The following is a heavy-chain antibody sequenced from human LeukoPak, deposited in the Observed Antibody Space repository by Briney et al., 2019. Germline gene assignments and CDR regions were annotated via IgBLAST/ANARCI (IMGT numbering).Heavy chain of an antibody. Sequence: ASVKVSSKASGSTFTSYGISWVRQAPGQGLEWMGWISAYNGNTNYAQKLQGRVTMTTDTSTSTAYMELRSLRSDDTAVYYCARPPVYSSGWDPFDYWGQGTLVTVSS. CDR2: ISAYNGNT. V-gene: IGHV1-18*01. CDR1: GSTFTSYG. J-gene: IGHJ4*02. CDR3: ARPPVYSSGWDPFDY. D-gene: IGHD6-19*01.